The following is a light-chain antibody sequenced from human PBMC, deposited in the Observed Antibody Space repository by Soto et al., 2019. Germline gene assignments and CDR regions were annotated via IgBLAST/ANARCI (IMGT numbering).Light chain of an antibody. CDR3: QQRSNWLLT. CDR1: QSVSTY. V-gene: IGKV3-11*01. Sequence: EIVLTQSPSTLTLSPGERATLSCRASQSVSTYLAWYQQKSGQAPRLLIYATSNRATGIPDRFSGSGSGTDFTLTISSLEPEDFAFYYCQQRSNWLLTFVGGTKVEIK. J-gene: IGKJ4*01. CDR2: ATS.